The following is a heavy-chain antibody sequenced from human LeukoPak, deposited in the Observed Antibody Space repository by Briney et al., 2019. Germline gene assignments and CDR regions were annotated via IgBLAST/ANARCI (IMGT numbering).Heavy chain of an antibody. V-gene: IGHV3-53*01. CDR3: ARDSPPDY. J-gene: IGHJ4*02. Sequence: GGSLRLSCAASGFTVSSNYMSWVRQAPGKGLEWVSVIYSGGSTYYADSVKGRFTISRDNAKNSLYLQMNSLRAEDTAVYSCARDSPPDYWGQGTLVTVSS. CDR2: IYSGGST. CDR1: GFTVSSNY.